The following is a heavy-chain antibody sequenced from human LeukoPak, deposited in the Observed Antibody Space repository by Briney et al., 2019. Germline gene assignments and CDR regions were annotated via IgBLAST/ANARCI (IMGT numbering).Heavy chain of an antibody. J-gene: IGHJ3*02. CDR1: GYTFTDYY. V-gene: IGHV1-2*02. CDR3: AREYSGGTCGDI. D-gene: IGHD2-15*01. Sequence: PRASVKVSCKASGYTFTDYYMHWVRQAPGQGLEWMGWINPNSGGTNYAQKFQGRVTMTRDTSISTAYMELSRLRSDDTALYYCAREYSGGTCGDIWGQGTMVTVSS. CDR2: INPNSGGT.